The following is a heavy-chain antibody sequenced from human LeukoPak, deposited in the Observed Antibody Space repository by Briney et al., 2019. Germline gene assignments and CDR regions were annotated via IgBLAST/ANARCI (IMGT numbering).Heavy chain of an antibody. CDR1: GGSFSGYY. CDR3: ARRLQAPHYYDSSGSERGYFDY. CDR2: INHSGST. Sequence: SETLSLTCAVYGGSFSGYYWSWIRQPPGKGLEWIGEINHSGSTNYNPSLKSRVTISVDTSKNQFSQKLSSVTAADTAVYYCARRLQAPHYYDSSGSERGYFDYWGQGTLVTISS. V-gene: IGHV4-34*01. J-gene: IGHJ4*02. D-gene: IGHD3-22*01.